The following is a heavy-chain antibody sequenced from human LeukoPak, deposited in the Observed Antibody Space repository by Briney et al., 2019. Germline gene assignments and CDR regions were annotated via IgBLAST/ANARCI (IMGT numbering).Heavy chain of an antibody. CDR1: GGSISSYY. CDR3: ARVRPYNWNDVDFDY. CDR2: IYSSGST. D-gene: IGHD1-20*01. J-gene: IGHJ4*02. Sequence: SETLSLTCTVSGGSISSYYWSWIRQPAGKGLEWIGRIYSSGSTNYNPSLKSRVTMSVDTSKNQFSLKLSSVTAADTAVYYCARVRPYNWNDVDFDYWGQGTLVTVSS. V-gene: IGHV4-4*07.